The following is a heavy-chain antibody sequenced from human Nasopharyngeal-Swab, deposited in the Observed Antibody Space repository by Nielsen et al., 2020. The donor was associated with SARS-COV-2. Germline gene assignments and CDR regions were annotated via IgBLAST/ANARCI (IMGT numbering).Heavy chain of an antibody. CDR3: ARDSGQDYDILTGYYVPLFYGMDV. J-gene: IGHJ6*02. Sequence: GESLKISCAPSGFTFSNYWMSWVRQAPGKGLEWVANIKQDGGEKYYVDSVKGRFTISRDNAKNSLYLQMNSLRPEDTAVYYCARDSGQDYDILTGYYVPLFYGMDVWGQGTTVTVS. CDR1: GFTFSNYW. D-gene: IGHD3-9*01. CDR2: IKQDGGEK. V-gene: IGHV3-7*01.